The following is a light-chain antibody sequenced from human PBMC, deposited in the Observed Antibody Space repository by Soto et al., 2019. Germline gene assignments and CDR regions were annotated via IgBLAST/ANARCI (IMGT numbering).Light chain of an antibody. CDR1: QYIGST. CDR2: GIS. Sequence: EIVLAQSPATLSVSPGDRAALSCRASQYIGSTIAWYQQHPGQPPRLLIYGISTRATGIPARFSGSGSGTEFSLTISSLQSEDFAVYYCQQYSKWPITFGQGTRLEIK. CDR3: QQYSKWPIT. V-gene: IGKV3-15*01. J-gene: IGKJ5*01.